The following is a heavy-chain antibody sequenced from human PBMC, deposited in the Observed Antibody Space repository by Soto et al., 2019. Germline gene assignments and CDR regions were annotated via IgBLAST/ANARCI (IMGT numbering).Heavy chain of an antibody. D-gene: IGHD6-19*01. V-gene: IGHV1-3*01. CDR3: AKDRGSGWGNDAFDI. CDR1: GYTFTTYA. CDR2: INAGNGNT. Sequence: QVQLVQSGAEVKKPGASVKVSCKASGYTFTTYAMHWVRQAPGQRLEWMGWINAGNGNTKYSQNFPGRVTITRDTSASTAYMELSSLRYEDTAVYYCAKDRGSGWGNDAFDIWGQGTMVTVSS. J-gene: IGHJ3*02.